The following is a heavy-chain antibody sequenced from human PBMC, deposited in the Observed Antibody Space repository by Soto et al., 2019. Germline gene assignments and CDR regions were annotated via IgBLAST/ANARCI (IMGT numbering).Heavy chain of an antibody. CDR2: FIPIFGTA. J-gene: IGHJ5*02. Sequence: QVQLVQSGAEVKKPGSSVKVSCKASGGTFSSYAISWVRQAPGQGLEWMGGFIPIFGTANYEPKCQGRVTVTADESTSTAYMERSSLRSEDTAVYYCASGFQWLRLGGWFDPWGQGTLVTVSS. CDR1: GGTFSSYA. D-gene: IGHD5-12*01. V-gene: IGHV1-69*12. CDR3: ASGFQWLRLGGWFDP.